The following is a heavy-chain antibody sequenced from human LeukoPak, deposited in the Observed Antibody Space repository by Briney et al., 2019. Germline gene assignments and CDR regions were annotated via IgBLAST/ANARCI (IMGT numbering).Heavy chain of an antibody. CDR3: AKDLWVRGSYEFDY. CDR2: IRYDGSNK. J-gene: IGHJ4*02. D-gene: IGHD1-26*01. V-gene: IGHV3-30*02. Sequence: GGSLRLSCAASGFTFSSYGMHWVRQAPGKGLEWVAFIRYDGSNKYYADSVKGRFTISRDNSKNTLYLQMNSLRAEDTAVYYCAKDLWVRGSYEFDYWGQGTLVTVSS. CDR1: GFTFSSYG.